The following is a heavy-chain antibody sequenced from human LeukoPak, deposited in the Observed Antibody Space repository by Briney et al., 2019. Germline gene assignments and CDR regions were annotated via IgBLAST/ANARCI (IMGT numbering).Heavy chain of an antibody. CDR2: IYSGGST. J-gene: IGHJ4*02. D-gene: IGHD6-13*01. CDR1: GFTVSSNY. CDR3: ARDSAQQLTSSLDY. Sequence: GGSLRLSCAAYGFTVSSNYMSWVRQAPGKGLEWVSVIYSGGSTYYADSVKGRFTISRDNSKNTLYLQMNSLRAEDTAVYYCARDSAQQLTSSLDYWGQGTLVTVSS. V-gene: IGHV3-53*01.